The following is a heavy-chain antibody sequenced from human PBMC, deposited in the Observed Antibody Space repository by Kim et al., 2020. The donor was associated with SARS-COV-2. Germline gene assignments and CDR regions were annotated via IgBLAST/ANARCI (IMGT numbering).Heavy chain of an antibody. CDR3: AKEGSSSGWSWGYFQH. CDR2: ISGSGGGT. D-gene: IGHD6-19*01. V-gene: IGHV3-23*01. J-gene: IGHJ1*01. Sequence: GGSLRLSCAASGFTFNNYAVSWVRQAPGKGLEWVSAISGSGGGTYYADSVKGRFTISRDNSKNTLYLQMNSLRAEDTALYYCAKEGSSSGWSWGYFQHWGQGTLVTVSS. CDR1: GFTFNNYA.